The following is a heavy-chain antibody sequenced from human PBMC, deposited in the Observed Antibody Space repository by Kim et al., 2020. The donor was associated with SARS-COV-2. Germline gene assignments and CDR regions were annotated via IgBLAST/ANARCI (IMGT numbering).Heavy chain of an antibody. CDR1: GFTFSNYA. CDR2: INNSGGSI. D-gene: IGHD2-21*01. J-gene: IGHJ4*02. CDR3: ARRQGRDGYIAVDY. V-gene: IGHV3-23*01. Sequence: GGSLRLSCAASGFTFSNYAMSWVRQAPGKGLEWVSGINNSGGSIYYADSVKGRFTISRDNSKNTLYLQMNSLRAEDTAVYYCARRQGRDGYIAVDYWGQGTLVTVSS.